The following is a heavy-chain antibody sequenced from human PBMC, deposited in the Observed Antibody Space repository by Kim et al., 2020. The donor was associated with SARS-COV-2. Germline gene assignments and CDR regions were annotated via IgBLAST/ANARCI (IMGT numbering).Heavy chain of an antibody. J-gene: IGHJ2*01. CDR3: VWECNDSGYYYWHFDL. CDR1: GFTFSRYW. CDR2: INGDASST. Sequence: GGSLRLSCAASGFTFSRYWMHWVRQAPGKGLVWVSRINGDASSTRYADSVKGRFTISRDNAKNTVYLQMNNLRTEDTAVYSCVWECNDSGYYYWHFDLWG. D-gene: IGHD3-22*01. V-gene: IGHV3-74*01.